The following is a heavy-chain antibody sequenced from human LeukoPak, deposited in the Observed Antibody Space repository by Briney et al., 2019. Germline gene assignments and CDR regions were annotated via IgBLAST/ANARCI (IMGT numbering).Heavy chain of an antibody. CDR1: GGSIKNGDYF. V-gene: IGHV4-4*02. Sequence: SETLSLTCTVSGGSIKNGDYFWSWVRQPPGKGLEWIGEIYHSGSTNYNPSLKSRVTISVDKSKNQFSLKLSSVTAADTAVYYCARDNNEQQLDYWGQGTLVTVSS. J-gene: IGHJ4*02. CDR2: IYHSGST. D-gene: IGHD6-13*01. CDR3: ARDNNEQQLDY.